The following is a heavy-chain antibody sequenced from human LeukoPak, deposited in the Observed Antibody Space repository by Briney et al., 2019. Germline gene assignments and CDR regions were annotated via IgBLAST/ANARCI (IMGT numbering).Heavy chain of an antibody. D-gene: IGHD1-26*01. Sequence: GASVKVSCKASGYTFTGYYMHWVRQAPGQGPEWMGRINPNSGGTNYAQKFQGRVTMTRDTSISTAYMELSRLRSDDTAVYYCAREGFRGSRYYFDYWGQGTLVTVSS. J-gene: IGHJ4*02. CDR3: AREGFRGSRYYFDY. CDR1: GYTFTGYY. V-gene: IGHV1-2*06. CDR2: INPNSGGT.